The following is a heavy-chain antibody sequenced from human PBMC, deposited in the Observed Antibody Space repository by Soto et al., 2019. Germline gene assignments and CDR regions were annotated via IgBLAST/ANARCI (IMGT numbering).Heavy chain of an antibody. V-gene: IGHV4-34*01. CDR1: GGSFSGYY. CDR2: INHSGST. D-gene: IGHD6-6*01. J-gene: IGHJ6*02. CDR3: ARRLLYSSSGLDV. Sequence: LSLTCAVYGGSFSGYYWSWIRQPPGKGLEWIGEINHSGSTNYNPSLKSRVTISVDTSKNQFSLKLSSVTAADTAVYYCARRLLYSSSGLDVWGQGTTVTVSS.